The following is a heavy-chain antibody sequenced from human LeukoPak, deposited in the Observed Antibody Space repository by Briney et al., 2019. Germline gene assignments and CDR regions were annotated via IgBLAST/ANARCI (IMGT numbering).Heavy chain of an antibody. V-gene: IGHV4-61*08. J-gene: IGHJ3*02. CDR2: IYYSGST. CDR1: GGSISSGDYY. CDR3: ARGLGYCTNGVCPDDAFDI. D-gene: IGHD2-8*01. Sequence: SQTLSLTCTVSGGSISSGDYYWSWIRQPPGKGLEWIGYIYYSGSTNYNPSLKSRVTISVDTSKNQFSLKLSSVTAADTAVYYCARGLGYCTNGVCPDDAFDIWGQGTMVTVSS.